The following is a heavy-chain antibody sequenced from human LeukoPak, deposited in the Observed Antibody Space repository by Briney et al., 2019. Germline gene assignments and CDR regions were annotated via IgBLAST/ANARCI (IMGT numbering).Heavy chain of an antibody. V-gene: IGHV4-59*12. J-gene: IGHJ4*02. CDR3: ARVRGYGFGE. CDR2: IYYSGST. Sequence: PSETLSLTCTVSGGSISTYYWSWIRQPPGKGLEWIAYIYYSGSTNYNPSLKSRVTMSVDTSKNQFSLKLSSVTAADTAVYYCARVRGYGFGEWGQGTLVTVSS. CDR1: GGSISTYY. D-gene: IGHD3-10*01.